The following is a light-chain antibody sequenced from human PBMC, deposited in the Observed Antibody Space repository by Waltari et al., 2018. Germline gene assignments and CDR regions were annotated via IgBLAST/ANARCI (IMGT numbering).Light chain of an antibody. V-gene: IGKV3-20*01. CDR1: KSVGRT. J-gene: IGKJ1*01. Sequence: EIVLTQSPASLSLSPGDRATLSCRASKSVGRTLAWYQQRSGQAPRLLIYDASSRATGIPDRFSGSGSGTDFSLTISRLEPEDFAVYYCQKYGTRPATFGQGTKVEVK. CDR3: QKYGTRPAT. CDR2: DAS.